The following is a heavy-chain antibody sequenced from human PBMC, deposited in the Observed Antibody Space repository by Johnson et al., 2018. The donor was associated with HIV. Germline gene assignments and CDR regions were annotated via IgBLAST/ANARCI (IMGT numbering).Heavy chain of an antibody. CDR1: GFTFSS. D-gene: IGHD3-10*01. Sequence: QMLLVESGGGVVQPGGSLRLSCAASGFTFSSMHWDRQAPGKGLEWVAVISHDGSHKYYADSVKGRFSLSRDNSKNTLFLQMTSLRAEDTAVYYCAKDLSSELLWFIRDAFDIWGQGTMVTVSS. CDR3: AKDLSSELLWFIRDAFDI. V-gene: IGHV3-30*18. CDR2: ISHDGSHK. J-gene: IGHJ3*02.